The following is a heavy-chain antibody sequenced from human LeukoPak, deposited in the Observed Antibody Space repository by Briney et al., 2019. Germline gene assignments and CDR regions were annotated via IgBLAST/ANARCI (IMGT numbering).Heavy chain of an antibody. CDR1: GYTLTELS. D-gene: IGHD2-15*01. CDR2: FDPEDGET. J-gene: IGHJ3*02. V-gene: IGHV1-24*01. CDR3: ARWGSGGTGYAFDI. Sequence: ASVKVSCKVSGYTLTELSMHWVRQAPGKGLEWMGGFDPEDGETIYAQKFQGRVTITTDESTSTAYMELSSLRSEDTAVYYCARWGSGGTGYAFDIWGQGTMVTVSS.